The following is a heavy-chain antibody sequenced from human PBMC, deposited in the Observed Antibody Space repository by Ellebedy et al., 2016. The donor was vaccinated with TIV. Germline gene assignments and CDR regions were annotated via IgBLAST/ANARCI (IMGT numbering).Heavy chain of an antibody. Sequence: MPSETLSLTCTVSGGSISNSDYYWDWIRQPPGKGLEWIGNIYYSGTTYYNPSLKSRVTVSVDTSKNQFSLKRSSVTAADTAVYYCTRNGYYCLDYWGQGTLVTVSS. J-gene: IGHJ4*02. CDR1: GGSISNSDYY. CDR2: IYYSGTT. D-gene: IGHD3-22*01. CDR3: TRNGYYCLDY. V-gene: IGHV4-39*01.